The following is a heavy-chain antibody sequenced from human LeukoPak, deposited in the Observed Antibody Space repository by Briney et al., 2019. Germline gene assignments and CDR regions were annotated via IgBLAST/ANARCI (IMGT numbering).Heavy chain of an antibody. CDR3: AKDNGWLPVY. CDR1: RFTFSSSA. CDR2: IAASGST. J-gene: IGHJ4*02. D-gene: IGHD3-9*01. Sequence: PGGSLRLSCAASRFTFSSSAMTWVRQAPAKGLEWVSAIAASGSTFYTESVKGRFTISRDNSKNTLYLQMSSLRAEDTAIYYCAKDNGWLPVYWGQGTLVTVSS. V-gene: IGHV3-23*01.